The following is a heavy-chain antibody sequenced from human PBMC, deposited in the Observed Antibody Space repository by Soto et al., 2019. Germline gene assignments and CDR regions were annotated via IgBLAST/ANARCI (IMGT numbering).Heavy chain of an antibody. CDR2: INAGNGNT. D-gene: IGHD2-2*01. V-gene: IGHV1-3*01. Sequence: ASVKVSCKASGYTLTSYAMHWVRQAPGQRLEWMGWINAGNGNTKYSQKFQDRVTITRDTSASTAYMELSSLRSEDTAVYYCAREAKTVVVPLDFMDVWGKGTTVTVSS. CDR3: AREAKTVVVPLDFMDV. J-gene: IGHJ6*03. CDR1: GYTLTSYA.